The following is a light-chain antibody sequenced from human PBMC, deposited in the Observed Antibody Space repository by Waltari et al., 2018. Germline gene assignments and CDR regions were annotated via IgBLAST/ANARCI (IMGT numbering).Light chain of an antibody. J-gene: IGLJ2*01. V-gene: IGLV2-23*01. CDR2: EAI. Sequence: QSALTQPASVSGSPGQSITISCTATSSAFISWYQQHSGKAPKLIIYEAIKRPSGVSIRFSGSKSGNTASLTISGLQAEDEADYYCCSYGTRTLVLGGGTKLTVL. CDR1: SSAF. CDR3: CSYGTRTLV.